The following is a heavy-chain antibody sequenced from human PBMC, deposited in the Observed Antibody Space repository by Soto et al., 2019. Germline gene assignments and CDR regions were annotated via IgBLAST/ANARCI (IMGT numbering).Heavy chain of an antibody. V-gene: IGHV3-33*01. CDR3: ARELIPIIGKHIVATLGSSGDDAFDI. CDR2: IWYDGSNK. CDR1: GFTFSSYG. J-gene: IGHJ3*02. D-gene: IGHD5-12*01. Sequence: PGGSLRLSCAASGFTFSSYGMHWVRQAPGKGLEWVAVIWYDGSNKYYADSVKGRFTISRDNSKNTLYLQMNSLSAEDTAVYYCARELIPIIGKHIVATLGSSGDDAFDIWGQGTMVTVSS.